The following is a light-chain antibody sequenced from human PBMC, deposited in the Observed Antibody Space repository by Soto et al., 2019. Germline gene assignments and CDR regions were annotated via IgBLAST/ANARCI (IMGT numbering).Light chain of an antibody. CDR1: QSAGTY. V-gene: IGKV3-11*01. CDR3: QQRVNWLT. J-gene: IGKJ4*01. CDR2: DAS. Sequence: EIVLTQSTAILSLSPGERATVSCRASQSAGTYLDWFQQKLGQAPRLLIYDASNRATGIPARFSGSGSGTDFALTISSLAPEDFAVYYCQQRVNWLTFGGGTKVDIK.